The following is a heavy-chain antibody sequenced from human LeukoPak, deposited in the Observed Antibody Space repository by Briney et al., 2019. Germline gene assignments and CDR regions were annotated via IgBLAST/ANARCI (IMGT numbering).Heavy chain of an antibody. D-gene: IGHD4-23*01. J-gene: IGHJ6*02. Sequence: GGSLRLSCAASGFTFSSYAMSWVRQAPGKGLEWVSAISGSGGSTYYAESVKGRFTISRDNSKNTLYLQMNSLRAEDTAVYYCAKDTVVTGPQDNYYYYGMDVWGQGTTVTVSS. CDR2: ISGSGGST. V-gene: IGHV3-23*01. CDR1: GFTFSSYA. CDR3: AKDTVVTGPQDNYYYYGMDV.